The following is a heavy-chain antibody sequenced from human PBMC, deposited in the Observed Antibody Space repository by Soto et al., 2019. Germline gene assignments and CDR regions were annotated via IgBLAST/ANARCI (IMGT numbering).Heavy chain of an antibody. CDR3: ARWGPLAFDI. D-gene: IGHD3-16*01. V-gene: IGHV3-30-3*01. CDR2: ISYDGSNK. J-gene: IGHJ3*02. Sequence: GGSLRLSCAASGFTFSSYAMHWVRQAPGKGLEWVAVISYDGSNKYYADSVKGRFTISRDNSKSTLYLQMNSLRAEDTAVYYCARWGPLAFDIWGQGTMVTVSS. CDR1: GFTFSSYA.